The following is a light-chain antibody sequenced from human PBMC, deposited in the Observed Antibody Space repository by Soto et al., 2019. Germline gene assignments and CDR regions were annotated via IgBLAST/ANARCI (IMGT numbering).Light chain of an antibody. J-gene: IGKJ2*01. CDR2: GAT. CDR1: QSISSGS. V-gene: IGKV3-20*01. Sequence: IVLTQSPGTLSLSPGVRATLSCRASQSISSGSLVWYQQKPGQAPRLLIYGATSRATGTPDRCSGSASLTDFTLTISRLEPEDFAVYYCEQYDNPLRTLGQGTKLEIK. CDR3: EQYDNPLRT.